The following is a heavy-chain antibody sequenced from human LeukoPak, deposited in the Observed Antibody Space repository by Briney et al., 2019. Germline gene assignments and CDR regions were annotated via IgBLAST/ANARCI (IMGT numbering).Heavy chain of an antibody. Sequence: LRLSCAASGFTFSTYSMNWVRQAPGKELEWIGEMNDSGSTHYNPTLRTRSTISVDTSKNQFSLKLSSVTAADTAVYYCARLRGTTGTRRSVYYYYYMDVWGKGTTVTISS. J-gene: IGHJ6*03. CDR2: MNDSGST. D-gene: IGHD1-1*01. V-gene: IGHV4-34*01. CDR3: ARLRGTTGTRRSVYYYYYMDV. CDR1: GFTFSTYS.